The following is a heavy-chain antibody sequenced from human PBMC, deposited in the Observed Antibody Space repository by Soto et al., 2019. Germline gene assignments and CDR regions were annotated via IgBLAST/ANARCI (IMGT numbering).Heavy chain of an antibody. J-gene: IGHJ4*02. CDR3: ARTVFHFSGYGSGSLVDY. CDR1: GGSISSGDYY. CDR2: IYYSGST. Sequence: SETLSLTCTVSGGSISSGDYYWSWIRQPPGKGLEWIGYIYYSGSTYYNPSLKSRVTISVDTSKNQFSLKLSSVTAADTAVYYCARTVFHFSGYGSGSLVDYWGQGTLVTVSS. V-gene: IGHV4-30-4*01. D-gene: IGHD3-10*01.